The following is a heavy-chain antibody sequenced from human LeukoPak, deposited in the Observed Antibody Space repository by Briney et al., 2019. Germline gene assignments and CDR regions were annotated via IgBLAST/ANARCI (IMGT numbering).Heavy chain of an antibody. CDR3: ARGTLCQEEVTHNWFDP. CDR1: GYTFTSYY. V-gene: IGHV1-46*01. CDR2: INPSGGST. J-gene: IGHJ5*02. Sequence: ASVKVSCKASGYTFTSYYMHWVRQAPGQGLEWMGIINPSGGSTSYAQKFQGRVTMTRDTSTSTVYMELSSLRSEDTAVYYCARGTLCQEEVTHNWFDPWGQGTLVTVSS. D-gene: IGHD4-23*01.